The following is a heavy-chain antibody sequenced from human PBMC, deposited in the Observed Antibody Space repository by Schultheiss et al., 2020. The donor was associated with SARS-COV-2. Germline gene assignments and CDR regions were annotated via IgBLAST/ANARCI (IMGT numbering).Heavy chain of an antibody. V-gene: IGHV3-23*01. CDR1: GFTFSSYA. CDR3: VRGSAETRGIDY. CDR2: ISGSGGST. D-gene: IGHD1/OR15-1a*01. J-gene: IGHJ4*02. Sequence: GGSLRLSCAASGFTFSSYAMSWVRQAPGKGLEWVSAISGSGGSTYYADSVKGRFTISRDNSKNTLYLQMNSLRAEDTAVYYCVRGSAETRGIDYWGQGTLVTVSS.